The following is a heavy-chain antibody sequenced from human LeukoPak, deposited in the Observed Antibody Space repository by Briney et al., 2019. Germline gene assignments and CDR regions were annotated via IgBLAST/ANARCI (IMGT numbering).Heavy chain of an antibody. CDR3: ARDPCSGGSCYSEWWFDP. CDR1: GYTFGGHD. J-gene: IGHJ5*02. D-gene: IGHD2-15*01. CDR2: MNPHSGNT. V-gene: IGHV1-8*03. Sequence: ASVKVSCKASGYTFGGHDINWIRQANGQGLEWMGWMNPHSGNTGYAQSFQGRVTITRNTSISTAYMELSSLRSEDAAVYYCARDPCSGGSCYSEWWFDPWGQGTLVTVSS.